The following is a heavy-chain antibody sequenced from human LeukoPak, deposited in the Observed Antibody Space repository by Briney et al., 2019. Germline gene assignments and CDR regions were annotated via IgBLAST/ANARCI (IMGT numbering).Heavy chain of an antibody. CDR3: ARAPITSPFHFDY. D-gene: IGHD2-2*01. CDR1: GFAFDEHG. Sequence: GGSLRLSCTASGFAFDEHGMSWVRQVPGKGLEWVSGINWSGGSTGHADPLRGRFTISRDNAKNSLYLQMDSLRAEDTALYYCARAPITSPFHFDYWGQGTLVTVSS. V-gene: IGHV3-20*04. J-gene: IGHJ4*02. CDR2: INWSGGST.